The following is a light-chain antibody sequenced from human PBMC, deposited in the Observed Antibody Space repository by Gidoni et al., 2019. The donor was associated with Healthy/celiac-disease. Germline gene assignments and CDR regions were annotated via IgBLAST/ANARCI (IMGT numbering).Light chain of an antibody. CDR2: AAS. V-gene: IGKV1-39*01. J-gene: IGKJ2*01. CDR1: QSISIY. CDR3: QQYYSTPRT. Sequence: IQMPPTPSSLSASVGDRVTITCRASQSISIYLNWYQQKPGKAPKLLIYAASSLQSGVPSRFSGSGSGTDFTLTISSLQPEDFATYYCQQYYSTPRTFGPGTKVEIK.